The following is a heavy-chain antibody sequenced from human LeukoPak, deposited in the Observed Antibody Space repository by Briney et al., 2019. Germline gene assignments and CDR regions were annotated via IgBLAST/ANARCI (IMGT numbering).Heavy chain of an antibody. J-gene: IGHJ4*02. D-gene: IGHD2-15*01. CDR2: IIPIFGTA. V-gene: IGHV1-69*05. CDR3: ANLVGGYCSGGSCYSGGGDY. Sequence: GASVKVSCKASGGTFSSYAISWVRQAPGQGLEWMGGIIPIFGTANYAQKFQGRVTITTDESTSTAYMELSSLRSEDTAVYYCANLVGGYCSGGSCYSGGGDYWGQGTLVTVSS. CDR1: GGTFSSYA.